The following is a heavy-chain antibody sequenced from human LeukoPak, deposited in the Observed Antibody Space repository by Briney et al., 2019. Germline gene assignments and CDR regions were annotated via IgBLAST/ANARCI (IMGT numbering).Heavy chain of an antibody. J-gene: IGHJ4*02. Sequence: GGSLRLSCAASGFTFSSYAMSWVRQAPGKGLEWVSAISGSGGSTYYADSVKGRFTISRDNSKNTLYLQMNSLRAEDTAVYYCAKVIADYDILTGYYNFDYGGQGTLVTVSS. V-gene: IGHV3-23*01. CDR1: GFTFSSYA. CDR3: AKVIADYDILTGYYNFDY. D-gene: IGHD3-9*01. CDR2: ISGSGGST.